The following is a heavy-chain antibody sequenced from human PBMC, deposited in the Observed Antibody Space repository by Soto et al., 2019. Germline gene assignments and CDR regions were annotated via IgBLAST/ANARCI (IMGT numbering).Heavy chain of an antibody. Sequence: SETLSLTCSVSGDSINSRYWSWIRQPPGKGLEWIGYIDYVGSTNYAPSLQSRVTMSVDTSKNQVSLKLRYVTAADTAVCYCVRQRGKYFDFWGQGTLLAVSS. V-gene: IGHV4-59*11. J-gene: IGHJ4*02. CDR3: VRQRGKYFDF. CDR1: GDSINSRY. CDR2: IDYVGST. D-gene: IGHD3-10*01.